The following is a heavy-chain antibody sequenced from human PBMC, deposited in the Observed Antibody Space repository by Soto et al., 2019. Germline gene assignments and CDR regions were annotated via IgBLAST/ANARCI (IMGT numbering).Heavy chain of an antibody. CDR3: ARVKVFGVVIKYYYGLDV. D-gene: IGHD3-3*01. Sequence: SETLSLTCTVSGGSISSYYWIWIRQPPGKGLEWIGYIYYGGSTNYNPSLKSRVTISVDTSKNQFSLKLSSVTAADTAVYYCARVKVFGVVIKYYYGLDVWGQGTKVTVSS. J-gene: IGHJ6*02. CDR1: GGSISSYY. V-gene: IGHV4-59*08. CDR2: IYYGGST.